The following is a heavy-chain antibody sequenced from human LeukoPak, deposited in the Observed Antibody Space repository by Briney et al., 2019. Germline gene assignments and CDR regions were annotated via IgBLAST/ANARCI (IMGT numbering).Heavy chain of an antibody. CDR2: INPNSGGT. Sequence: ASVKVSCKASGYTFTGYYMHWVRQAPGQGLEWMGWINPNSGGTNYAQKFQGRVTMTRDTSISTAYMELSRLRSDDTAVYYCARDAQGMDEDDYGDSYYFDYWGQGTLVTVSS. CDR3: ARDAQGMDEDDYGDSYYFDY. D-gene: IGHD4-17*01. V-gene: IGHV1-2*02. CDR1: GYTFTGYY. J-gene: IGHJ4*02.